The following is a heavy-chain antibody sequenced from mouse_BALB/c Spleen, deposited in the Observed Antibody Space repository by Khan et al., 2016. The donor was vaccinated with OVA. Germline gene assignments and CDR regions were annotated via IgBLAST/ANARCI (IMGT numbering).Heavy chain of an antibody. Sequence: VQLQESGPGLVAPSQTLSITCTVSGFSLTNYGVHWVRQPPGKGLEWLGVIWAGGSTNHNSALMSRLSISKDDSKSPVFLTMNSRLPCDAAIYYCARAFYYGAWFAYWGQGTLVTVSS. J-gene: IGHJ3*01. V-gene: IGHV2-9*02. CDR2: IWAGGST. D-gene: IGHD1-1*01. CDR3: ARAFYYGAWFAY. CDR1: GFSLTNYG.